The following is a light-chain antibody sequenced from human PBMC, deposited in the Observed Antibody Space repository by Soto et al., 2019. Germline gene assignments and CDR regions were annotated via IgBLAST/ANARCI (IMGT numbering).Light chain of an antibody. CDR3: QQDYTRFT. V-gene: IGKV3D-7*01. CDR2: GAS. Sequence: PGERVTLSCRASQCVSSGYLTWYQQKPGQAHRLLIYGASTRATSIPARFSGSGSGTDFTLTISILQPEDFAVYYCQQDYTRFTFGPGTKVDIK. J-gene: IGKJ3*01. CDR1: QCVSSGY.